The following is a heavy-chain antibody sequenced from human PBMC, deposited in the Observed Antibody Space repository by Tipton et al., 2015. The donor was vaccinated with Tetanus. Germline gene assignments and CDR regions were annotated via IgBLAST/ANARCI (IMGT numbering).Heavy chain of an antibody. CDR2: LWFDGGDE. Sequence: SLRLSCAASGFTLGNYAMSWVRQAPGKGLEWVAVLWFDGGDEYYADSVKGRFTISRDNSKNTVYLQMNSLRAEDTAVYYCARELDCSGGGCYSYGLDVWGQGTTVTVSS. D-gene: IGHD2-15*01. CDR3: ARELDCSGGGCYSYGLDV. CDR1: GFTLGNYA. V-gene: IGHV3-33*08. J-gene: IGHJ6*02.